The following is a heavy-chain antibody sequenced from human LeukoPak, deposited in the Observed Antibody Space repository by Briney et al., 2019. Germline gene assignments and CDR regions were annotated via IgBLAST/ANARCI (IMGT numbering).Heavy chain of an antibody. Sequence: GGSLRLSCAASGFTFSSCAMSWVRQAPGKGLEWVSTISDGGGNTYYADSVKGRFTISRDNSKNTLYLQMNSLISEDTAVYYCAKRVPGLYYFDSWDQGTLVTVSS. V-gene: IGHV3-23*01. CDR2: ISDGGGNT. CDR3: AKRVPGLYYFDS. CDR1: GFTFSSCA. J-gene: IGHJ4*02. D-gene: IGHD6-19*01.